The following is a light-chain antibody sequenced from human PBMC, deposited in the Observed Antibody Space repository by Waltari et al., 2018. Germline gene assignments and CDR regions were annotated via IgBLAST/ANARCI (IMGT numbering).Light chain of an antibody. J-gene: IGKJ4*01. CDR3: QQRKNWPLT. CDR1: QNVSSF. Sequence: EIVLTQSPATLSLSPGEGATLSCRASQNVSSFLAWYQQRPGQAPRLLIYDTSNRATGIPVGFSGSGSGTDFTLTISSLEPEDFAVYYCQQRKNWPLTFGGGTKVEIK. CDR2: DTS. V-gene: IGKV3-11*01.